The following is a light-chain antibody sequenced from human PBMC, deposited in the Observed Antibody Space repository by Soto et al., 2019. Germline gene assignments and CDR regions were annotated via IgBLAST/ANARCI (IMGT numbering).Light chain of an antibody. J-gene: IGKJ1*01. CDR2: QTS. CDR3: HQRQSWPRT. CDR1: QYINTR. Sequence: EIVLTQSTAAVSSIPGDRVSRSCRASQYINTRLAWYQHRPGQAPRLLIYQTSIRAAGIPARFSASGTGTDFTLTIRDVQPEDFAVYYCHQRQSWPRTFGQGTKVDIK. V-gene: IGKV3-11*01.